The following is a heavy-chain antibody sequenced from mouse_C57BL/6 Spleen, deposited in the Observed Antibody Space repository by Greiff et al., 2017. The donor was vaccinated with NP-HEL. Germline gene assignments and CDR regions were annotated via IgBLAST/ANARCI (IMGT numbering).Heavy chain of an antibody. CDR3: AKNGDYGSSLYAMDY. J-gene: IGHJ4*01. CDR2: IWSGGST. Sequence: QVHVKQSGPGLVQPSQSLSITCTVSGFSLTSYGVHWVRQPPGKGLEWLGVIWSGGSTDYNAAFISRLSISKDNSKSQVFFKMNSLQADDTAIYYCAKNGDYGSSLYAMDYWGQGTSVTVSS. V-gene: IGHV2-4*01. D-gene: IGHD1-1*01. CDR1: GFSLTSYG.